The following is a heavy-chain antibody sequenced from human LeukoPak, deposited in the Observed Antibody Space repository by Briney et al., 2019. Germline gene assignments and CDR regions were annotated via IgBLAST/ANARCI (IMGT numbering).Heavy chain of an antibody. CDR1: GGSISSYY. CDR3: AGPYYYDSSGYYDAFDI. V-gene: IGHV4-59*08. Sequence: SETLSLTCTVSGGSISSYYWSWIRQPPGKGLEWIGYIYYSGSTNYNPSLKSRVTISVDTSKNQFSLKLSSVTAADTAVYYCAGPYYYDSSGYYDAFDIWGQGTMVTVSS. J-gene: IGHJ3*02. CDR2: IYYSGST. D-gene: IGHD3-22*01.